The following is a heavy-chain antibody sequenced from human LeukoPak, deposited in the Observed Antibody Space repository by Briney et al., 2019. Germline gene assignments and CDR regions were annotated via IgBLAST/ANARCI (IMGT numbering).Heavy chain of an antibody. CDR1: GFTFISHA. D-gene: IGHD3-22*01. CDR3: AKDVIISSGYYMDYDAFDI. Sequence: GGSLRHSCAASGFTFISHAMSWVRQAPGKGLEWVSAISVSGGSTYYADSVKGRFTISRDNSKNTLYLQMNSLRAEDTAVYYCAKDVIISSGYYMDYDAFDIWGQGTMVTVS. V-gene: IGHV3-23*01. CDR2: ISVSGGST. J-gene: IGHJ3*02.